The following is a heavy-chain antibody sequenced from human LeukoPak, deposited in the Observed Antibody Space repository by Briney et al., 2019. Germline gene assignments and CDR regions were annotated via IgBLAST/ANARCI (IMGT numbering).Heavy chain of an antibody. CDR1: GGSISSGGYY. CDR3: ARLGRYFDY. V-gene: IGHV4-30-2*02. CDR2: IYHSGST. Sequence: SETLSLTCTVSGGSISSGGYYWSWIRQPPGKGLEWIGYIYHSGSTYYNPSLKSRVTISVDRSKNQFSLKLSSVTAADTAVYYCARLGRYFDYWGQGTLVTVSS. J-gene: IGHJ4*02.